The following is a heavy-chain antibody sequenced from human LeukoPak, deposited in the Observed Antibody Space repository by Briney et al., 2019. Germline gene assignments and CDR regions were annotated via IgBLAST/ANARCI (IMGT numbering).Heavy chain of an antibody. CDR2: ISSSSSTI. V-gene: IGHV3-48*01. J-gene: IGHJ4*02. Sequence: GGSLRLSCAASGFTFSSYSMNWVRQAPGKGLEWVSYISSSSSTIYYADSVKGRFTISRDNAKNSLYLQMNSLRAEDTAVYYCARDRRYYDILTGYYLDYWGQGTLVTVSS. CDR3: ARDRRYYDILTGYYLDY. D-gene: IGHD3-9*01. CDR1: GFTFSSYS.